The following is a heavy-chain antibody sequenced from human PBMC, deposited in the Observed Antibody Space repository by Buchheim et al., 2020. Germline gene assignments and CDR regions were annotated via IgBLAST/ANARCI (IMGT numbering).Heavy chain of an antibody. D-gene: IGHD3-10*01. CDR2: IKQDGSEK. CDR1: GFTFSSYW. Sequence: EVQLVESGGGLVQPGGSLRLSCAASGFTFSSYWMSWVRQAPGKGLEWVANIKQDGSEKSYVDSVKGGFTISRDNAKNSLYLQMNSLRAEDTAVYYCARDVLLWFRELSMFDYWGQGTL. J-gene: IGHJ4*02. CDR3: ARDVLLWFRELSMFDY. V-gene: IGHV3-7*01.